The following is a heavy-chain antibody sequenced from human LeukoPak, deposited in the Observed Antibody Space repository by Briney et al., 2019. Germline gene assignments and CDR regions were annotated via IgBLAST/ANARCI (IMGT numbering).Heavy chain of an antibody. CDR1: GFTFSSYS. J-gene: IGHJ5*02. CDR3: ARGFPDYYGSGSYYSAESNWFDP. CDR2: ITFSSSII. D-gene: IGHD3-10*01. V-gene: IGHV3-48*04. Sequence: GGSLRLSCAASGFTFSSYSMYWVRQAPGKGLEWVSYITFSSSIIYYADSVKGRFTISRDNAKNTLYLQMNSLRAEDTAVYYCARGFPDYYGSGSYYSAESNWFDPWGQGTLVTVSS.